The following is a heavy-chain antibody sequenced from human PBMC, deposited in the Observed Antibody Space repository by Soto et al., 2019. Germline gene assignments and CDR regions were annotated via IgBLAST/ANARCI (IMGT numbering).Heavy chain of an antibody. J-gene: IGHJ6*02. V-gene: IGHV1-24*01. D-gene: IGHD6-6*01. Sequence: ASVKVSCKVSGYTLTELSMHWVRQAPGKGLEWMGGFGPEDGETIYAQKFQGRVTMTEDTSTDTAYMELSSLRSEDTAVYYCATDTYSSSSPYINYYYYGMDVWGQGTTVTVSS. CDR3: ATDTYSSSSPYINYYYYGMDV. CDR1: GYTLTELS. CDR2: FGPEDGET.